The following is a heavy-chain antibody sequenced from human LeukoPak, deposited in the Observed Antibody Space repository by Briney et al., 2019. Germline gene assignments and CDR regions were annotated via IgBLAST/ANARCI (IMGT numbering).Heavy chain of an antibody. V-gene: IGHV1-69*05. Sequence: SVKVSCKASGDTFSNYAINWVRQAPGQGLEWMAEIIPIFGTANYARKFQGRVTLTTDESTSTAYMELSSLRSEDTAVYYCARGYCTNSACLGRPYFDHWGQGILVTVSS. CDR1: GDTFSNYA. J-gene: IGHJ4*02. D-gene: IGHD2-8*01. CDR2: IIPIFGTA. CDR3: ARGYCTNSACLGRPYFDH.